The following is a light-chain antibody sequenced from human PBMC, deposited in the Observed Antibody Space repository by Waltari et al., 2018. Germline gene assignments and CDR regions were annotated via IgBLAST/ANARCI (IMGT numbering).Light chain of an antibody. V-gene: IGKV3-15*01. J-gene: IGKJ4*01. CDR2: GAS. CDR1: QTVTND. CDR3: QQYSDWIA. Sequence: EIVITQSPASLSVSPGEGATLSCTASQTVTNDLAWYQQKPGQAPKRLIFGASTRATGVPARFSGSGSGTEFTLTIGSVQSEDFAVYYCQQYSDWIAFGGGTKVDLK.